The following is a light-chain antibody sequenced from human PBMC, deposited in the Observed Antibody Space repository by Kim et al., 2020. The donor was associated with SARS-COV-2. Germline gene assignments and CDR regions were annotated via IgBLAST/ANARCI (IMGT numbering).Light chain of an antibody. CDR1: TIGSKS. J-gene: IGLJ3*02. Sequence: PVKTARITCGGNTIGSKSVPWYQQKPGQAPVLVIHSDRDRPSGIPARFSGSTSGTTATLTISRVEAGDEAGYYCQVWDSSSDHRVFGGGTQLTVL. V-gene: IGLV3-21*04. CDR2: SDR. CDR3: QVWDSSSDHRV.